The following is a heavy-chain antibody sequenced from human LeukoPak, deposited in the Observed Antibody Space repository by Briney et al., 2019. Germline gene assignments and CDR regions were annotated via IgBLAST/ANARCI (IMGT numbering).Heavy chain of an antibody. CDR1: GYTFTSCD. CDR2: MNPNSGNT. CDR3: TRGSSGRLDN. D-gene: IGHD6-19*01. Sequence: GASVKVSCKASGYTFTSCDINWVRPATGQGLEWMGWMNPNSGNTGYGQSFQGRITMTRDISIGTDYMELSNLTAEDTAIYYCTRGSSGRLDNWGQGTLVTVSA. J-gene: IGHJ4*02. V-gene: IGHV1-8*01.